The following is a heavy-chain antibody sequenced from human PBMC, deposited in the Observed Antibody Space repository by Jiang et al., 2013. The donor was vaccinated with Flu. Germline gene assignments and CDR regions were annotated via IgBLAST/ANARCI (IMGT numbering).Heavy chain of an antibody. CDR2: IYPAGSPA. CDR1: GYTFTTYW. Sequence: VQLVESGAEVKEPGESLKISCKGSGYTFTTYWVAWVRQMPGKGLEWMGVIYPAGSPAKYSPSFQGQVTISADKSVNTAYLQFHSLKASDTAMYYCARQKEHDSSFIDNWGQGTPVTVSS. CDR3: ARQKEHDSSFIDN. J-gene: IGHJ4*02. D-gene: IGHD1-26*01. V-gene: IGHV5-51*01.